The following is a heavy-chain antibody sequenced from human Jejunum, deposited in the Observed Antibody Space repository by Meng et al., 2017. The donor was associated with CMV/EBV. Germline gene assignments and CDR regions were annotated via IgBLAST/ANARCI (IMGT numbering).Heavy chain of an antibody. CDR1: GYTFTSSD. Sequence: AYGYTFTSSDINWVRQATGQGLEWMGWMNPNNGNTGYGQKFQGRVTLTRNTAISTAYMELSSLRSEDTAVYYCLLTPRRVGHGMDVWGQGTTVTVSS. D-gene: IGHD2-15*01. J-gene: IGHJ6*02. V-gene: IGHV1-8*01. CDR3: LLTPRRVGHGMDV. CDR2: MNPNNGNT.